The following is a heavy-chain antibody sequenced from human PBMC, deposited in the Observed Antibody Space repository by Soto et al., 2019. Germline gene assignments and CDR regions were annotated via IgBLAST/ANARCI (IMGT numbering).Heavy chain of an antibody. CDR2: IIPILGIA. CDR1: GGPFSSYT. CDR3: AWGFGELFY. D-gene: IGHD3-10*01. J-gene: IGHJ4*02. V-gene: IGHV1-69*02. Sequence: QVQLVQSGAEVKKPGSSVKVSCKASGGPFSSYTISWVRQAPGQGLELMGRIIPILGIANYAQKFQGRVTINADKSTSTAYMELSSLRSEDTAVYYWAWGFGELFYRGQGTLVTVSS.